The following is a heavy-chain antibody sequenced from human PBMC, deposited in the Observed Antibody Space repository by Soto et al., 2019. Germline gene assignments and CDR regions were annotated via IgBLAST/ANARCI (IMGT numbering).Heavy chain of an antibody. D-gene: IGHD5-12*01. V-gene: IGHV2-5*02. J-gene: IGHJ4*02. CDR3: AHSREWLRFFGY. CDR2: IYWDDDK. CDR1: GFSLSTSGVG. Sequence: QITLKESGPTLVKPTQTLTLTCTFSGFSLSTSGVGVGWIRQPPGKALEWLALIYWDDDKRYSPSLKSRLTITKDTSKTQVGLTMTNMDPVDTATYYCAHSREWLRFFGYWGQGTLVTVSS.